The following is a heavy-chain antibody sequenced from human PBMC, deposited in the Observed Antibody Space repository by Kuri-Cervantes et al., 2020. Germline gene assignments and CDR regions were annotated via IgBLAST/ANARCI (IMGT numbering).Heavy chain of an antibody. CDR3: AREPSGSSAGAVDY. CDR2: IYSGDT. J-gene: IGHJ4*02. CDR1: GFTVSSNY. D-gene: IGHD2-2*01. V-gene: IGHV3-53*01. Sequence: GGSLRLSCAASGFTVSSNYMSWVRQAPGRGLEWVSIIYSGDTYYTDSVKGRFTISRDDSMNTLYLQMNSLRAEDSAVYYCAREPSGSSAGAVDYWGQGTLVTVSS.